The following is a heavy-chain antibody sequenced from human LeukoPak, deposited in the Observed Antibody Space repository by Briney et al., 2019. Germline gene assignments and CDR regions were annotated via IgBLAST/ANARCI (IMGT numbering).Heavy chain of an antibody. CDR3: ARAGYNFYAMDV. CDR1: GGSIRSYY. CDR2: IYDSGST. Sequence: PSETLSLTCTVSGGSIRSYYWSWIRQPPAKGLEWIGYIYDSGSTNYNPSHKSRVTMSVDTSKNQFSLKLSSVAAADTAVYYCARAGYNFYAMDVWGQGTTVTVSS. D-gene: IGHD2-2*02. J-gene: IGHJ6*02. V-gene: IGHV4-59*01.